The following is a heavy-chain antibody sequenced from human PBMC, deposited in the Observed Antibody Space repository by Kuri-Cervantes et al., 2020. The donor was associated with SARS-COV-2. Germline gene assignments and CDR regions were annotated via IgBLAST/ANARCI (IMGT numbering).Heavy chain of an antibody. CDR1: VCTLSNTW. Sequence: GGSLRLSWAASVCTLSNTWRSWVRQAPGKGREWVGRIKNKTDGGTTDYAAPVRGRFTISRDDSKNPLSLQMNSLTTEDTAVYYCASTGVIVSAPGSFDIWGQGTLVTVSS. CDR2: IKNKTDGGTT. V-gene: IGHV3-15*01. J-gene: IGHJ3*02. CDR3: ASTGVIVSAPGSFDI. D-gene: IGHD1-14*01.